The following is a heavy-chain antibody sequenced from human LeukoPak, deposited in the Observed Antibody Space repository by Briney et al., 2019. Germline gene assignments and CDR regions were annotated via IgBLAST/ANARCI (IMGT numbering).Heavy chain of an antibody. J-gene: IGHJ6*02. Sequence: ASVKVSCKASGYTFTSYYMHWVRQAPGQGLEWMGIINPSGGSTSYAQKFQGRVTMTRDTSTSTVYMELSSLRSDDTAVYYCARDGPEYYDFWSGYYTGRVDYYYYGMDVWGQGTTVTVSS. D-gene: IGHD3-3*01. CDR2: INPSGGST. V-gene: IGHV1-46*01. CDR1: GYTFTSYY. CDR3: ARDGPEYYDFWSGYYTGRVDYYYYGMDV.